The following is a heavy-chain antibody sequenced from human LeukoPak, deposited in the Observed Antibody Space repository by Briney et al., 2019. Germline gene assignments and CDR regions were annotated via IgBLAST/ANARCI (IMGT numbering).Heavy chain of an antibody. J-gene: IGHJ6*02. CDR1: GYTFTSYD. Sequence: ASVKVSCKASGYTFTSYDINWVRQATGQGLEWMGWMNPNSDNTGYAQKFQGRVTMTRNTSISTAYMELSSLRSEDTAVYYCARGGYYYYGMDVWGQGTTVTVSS. V-gene: IGHV1-8*01. CDR2: MNPNSDNT. CDR3: ARGGYYYYGMDV.